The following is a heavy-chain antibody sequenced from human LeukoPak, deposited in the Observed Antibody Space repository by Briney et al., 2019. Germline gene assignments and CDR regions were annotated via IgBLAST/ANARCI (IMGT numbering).Heavy chain of an antibody. J-gene: IGHJ4*02. Sequence: GGSLRLSCAASGFTFTNYGMHWVRQAPGKGLEWVAVIWYDGSNKYYADSVRGRFTISRDNSKNTLYLQMNSLRAEDTAVYYCARDSGGSFFDYWGQGTLVTVSS. CDR2: IWYDGSNK. CDR3: ARDSGGSFFDY. D-gene: IGHD1-14*01. V-gene: IGHV3-33*01. CDR1: GFTFTNYG.